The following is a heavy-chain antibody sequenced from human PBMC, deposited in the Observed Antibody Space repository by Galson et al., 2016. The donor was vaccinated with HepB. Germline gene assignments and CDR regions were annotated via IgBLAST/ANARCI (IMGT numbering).Heavy chain of an antibody. D-gene: IGHD3-9*01. Sequence: SLRLSCAASGFTFITYSMNWVRQAPGKGLEWVSSISGTGTYIYYAESVKGRFTISRDNAKNLLHLQMNILRAEDTAVYYCARGSNYDILTGYLSWGQGTLVTVSS. CDR2: ISGTGTYI. V-gene: IGHV3-21*01. CDR3: ARGSNYDILTGYLS. J-gene: IGHJ4*02. CDR1: GFTFITYS.